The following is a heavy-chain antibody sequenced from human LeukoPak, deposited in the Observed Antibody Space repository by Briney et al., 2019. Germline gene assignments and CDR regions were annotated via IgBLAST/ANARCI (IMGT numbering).Heavy chain of an antibody. Sequence: GGSLRLSCAASGFTYSSYGMHWVRQGPGKGLEWVAVISYDGSNKYYADSVKGRFTISRDNSKNTLYLQMNSLRAEDTAVYYCAKSQIGPWGQGTLVTVSS. J-gene: IGHJ5*02. D-gene: IGHD2-21*01. CDR2: ISYDGSNK. V-gene: IGHV3-30*18. CDR1: GFTYSSYG. CDR3: AKSQIGP.